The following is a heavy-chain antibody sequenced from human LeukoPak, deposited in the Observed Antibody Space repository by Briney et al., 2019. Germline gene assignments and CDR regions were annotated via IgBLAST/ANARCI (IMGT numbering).Heavy chain of an antibody. J-gene: IGHJ4*02. V-gene: IGHV4-59*01. Sequence: SETLSLTCTVSGGSISSYYWSWLRQPPGKGLEWIGYIYYSGSTNYNPSLKSRVTISVDTSKNQFSLKLSSVTAADTAVYYCARGVVLTGYPLDFWGRGTLVTVSS. CDR2: IYYSGST. CDR3: ARGVVLTGYPLDF. D-gene: IGHD3-9*01. CDR1: GGSISSYY.